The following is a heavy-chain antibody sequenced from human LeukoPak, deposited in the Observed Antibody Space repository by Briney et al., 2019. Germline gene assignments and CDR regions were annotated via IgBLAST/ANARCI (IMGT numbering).Heavy chain of an antibody. Sequence: PGGTLRLSCAASGFTFSSYGMSWVRQAPGKGLEWVSTISGRRDSTSYADSVKGRFTISRDNSKNTLYLQMNSLKTEDTAVYYCTTEILLWFGEGRLFDYWGQGTLVTVSS. CDR1: GFTFSSYG. V-gene: IGHV3-23*01. J-gene: IGHJ4*02. CDR2: ISGRRDST. CDR3: TTEILLWFGEGRLFDY. D-gene: IGHD3-10*01.